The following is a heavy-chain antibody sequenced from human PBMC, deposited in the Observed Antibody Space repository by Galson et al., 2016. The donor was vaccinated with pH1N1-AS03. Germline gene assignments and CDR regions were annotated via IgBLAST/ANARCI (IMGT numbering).Heavy chain of an antibody. CDR2: LSYDDTYK. V-gene: IGHV3-30*14. Sequence: SLRLSCAASGFTLTNHPQHWVRQAPGKGLEWVEVLSYDDTYKYYAESVKGRFSIFRDMSDNTLYLQMGSLRPEDTAIYFCARGLQKPSQLWLLAPFDIWGQGTMVSVSS. CDR3: ARGLQKPSQLWLLAPFDI. J-gene: IGHJ3*02. D-gene: IGHD3/OR15-3a*01. CDR1: GFTLTNHP.